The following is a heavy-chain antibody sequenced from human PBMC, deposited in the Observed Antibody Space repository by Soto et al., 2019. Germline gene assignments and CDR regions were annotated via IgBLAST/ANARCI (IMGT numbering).Heavy chain of an antibody. D-gene: IGHD1-26*01. V-gene: IGHV1-8*01. Sequence: ASVKVSCKASGYTFTSYDINWVRQATGQGLEWMGWMNPNSGNTGYAQKFQGRVTMTRNTSISTAYMELSSLRSEDTAVYYCAGSGAREGDWFDPWRQGTLVTVS. CDR3: AGSGAREGDWFDP. J-gene: IGHJ5*02. CDR2: MNPNSGNT. CDR1: GYTFTSYD.